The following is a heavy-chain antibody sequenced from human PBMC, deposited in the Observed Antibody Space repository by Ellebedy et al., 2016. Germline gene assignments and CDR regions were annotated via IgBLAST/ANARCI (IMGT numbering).Heavy chain of an antibody. V-gene: IGHV3-23*01. Sequence: GESLKISXAASGFAFRSYAMSWVRQVPGKGLEWVSGVSGSGGITYYADSVKGRFSISRANSKNTLDLQMNSLRAEDTAVYYCAKDRGYIYAYNYYGMDVWGQGTTVTVSS. CDR1: GFAFRSYA. CDR2: VSGSGGIT. J-gene: IGHJ6*02. D-gene: IGHD5-18*01. CDR3: AKDRGYIYAYNYYGMDV.